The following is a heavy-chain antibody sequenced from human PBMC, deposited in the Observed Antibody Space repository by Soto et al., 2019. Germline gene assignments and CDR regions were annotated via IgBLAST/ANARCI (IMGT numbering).Heavy chain of an antibody. D-gene: IGHD6-13*01. CDR1: GGSFSGYY. J-gene: IGHJ4*02. V-gene: IGHV4-34*01. Sequence: SETLSLTCAVYGGSFSGYYWSWIRQPPGKGLEWIGEINHSGSTNYNPSLKSRVTISVDTSKNQFSLKLSSVTAADTAVYYCARGPRIAAAGLGYWGQGTLVTVSS. CDR3: ARGPRIAAAGLGY. CDR2: INHSGST.